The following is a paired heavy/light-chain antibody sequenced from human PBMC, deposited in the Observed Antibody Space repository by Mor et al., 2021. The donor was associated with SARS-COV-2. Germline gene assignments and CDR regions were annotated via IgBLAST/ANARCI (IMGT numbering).Heavy chain of an antibody. CDR3: AKGAGIAAAASGRLNWFDP. CDR1: GFTFSSYA. V-gene: IGHV3-23*01. D-gene: IGHD6-13*01. CDR2: ISGSGGST. J-gene: IGHJ5*02. Sequence: EVQLLESGGGLVQPGGSLRLSCAASGFTFSSYAMSWVRQAPGKGLEWVSAISGSGGSTYYADSVKGRFTISRDNSKNTLYLQMNSLRAEDTAVYYCAKGAGIAAAASGRLNWFDPWGQGTLVTVSS.
Light chain of an antibody. J-gene: IGLJ3*02. V-gene: IGLV1-40*01. CDR1: SSNIGAGYD. CDR3: QSYDSSLMGSV. Sequence: QSVLTQPPSVSGAPGQRVTISCTGSSSNIGAGYDVHWYQQLPGIAPKVLIYGNNNRPSGVPDRFSGSKSGNLASLAITGLQHEDEADYYCQSYDSSLMGSVFGGGTKVTVL. CDR2: GNN.